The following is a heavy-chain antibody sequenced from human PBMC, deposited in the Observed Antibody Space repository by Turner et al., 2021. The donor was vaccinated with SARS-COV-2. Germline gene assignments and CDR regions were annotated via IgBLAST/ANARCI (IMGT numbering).Heavy chain of an antibody. J-gene: IGHJ5*02. Sequence: QVQLQESGPGLVKPSQTLSLTCPVPGGPISSGGYYWSWIRQHPGKGLEWIGYIYYSGSTYYNPSLKSRVTISVDTSKNQFSLKLSSVTAADTAVYYCANYYASGGAGWFDTWGQGTLVTVSS. V-gene: IGHV4-31*03. CDR2: IYYSGST. D-gene: IGHD3-10*01. CDR1: GGPISSGGYY. CDR3: ANYYASGGAGWFDT.